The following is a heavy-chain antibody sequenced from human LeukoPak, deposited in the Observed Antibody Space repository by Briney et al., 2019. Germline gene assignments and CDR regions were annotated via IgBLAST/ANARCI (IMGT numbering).Heavy chain of an antibody. CDR1: GGSISSSSYY. J-gene: IGHJ4*02. D-gene: IGHD5-18*01. V-gene: IGHV4-39*01. CDR2: IYYSGST. Sequence: SEALSLTCTVSGGSISSSSYYWGWIRQPPGKGLEWIGSIYYSGSTYYNPSLKSRVTISVDTSKNQFSLKLSSVTAADTAVYYCARPGMMDTAMGNFDYWGQGTLVTVSS. CDR3: ARPGMMDTAMGNFDY.